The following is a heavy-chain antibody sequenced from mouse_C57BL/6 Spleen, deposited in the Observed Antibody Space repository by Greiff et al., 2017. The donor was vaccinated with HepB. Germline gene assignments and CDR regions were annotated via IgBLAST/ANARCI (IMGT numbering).Heavy chain of an antibody. CDR3: ARHRCPYYYGSSYRAMDY. Sequence: EVKLVESGGGLVQPGGSLKLSCAASGFTFSDYYMYWVRQTPEKRLEWVAYISNGGGSTYYTDTVKGRFTISRDNAKNTLYLQMSRLKSEDTAMYYCARHRCPYYYGSSYRAMDYWGQGTSVTVSS. CDR2: ISNGGGST. CDR1: GFTFSDYY. J-gene: IGHJ4*01. V-gene: IGHV5-12*01. D-gene: IGHD1-1*01.